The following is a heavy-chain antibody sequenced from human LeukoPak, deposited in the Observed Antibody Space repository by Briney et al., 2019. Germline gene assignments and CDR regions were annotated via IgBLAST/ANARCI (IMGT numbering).Heavy chain of an antibody. D-gene: IGHD5-18*01. V-gene: IGHV3-30*18. CDR2: ISYDGSNK. CDR3: AKNSEQQLWYAIDAFDI. Sequence: GGSLRLSCAASGFTFSNYGMHWVRQAPGKGLEWVAVISYDGSNKYYADSVKGRFTISRDNSKNTLYLQMNSLRAEDTAVYYCAKNSEQQLWYAIDAFDIWGQGTMVTVSS. J-gene: IGHJ3*02. CDR1: GFTFSNYG.